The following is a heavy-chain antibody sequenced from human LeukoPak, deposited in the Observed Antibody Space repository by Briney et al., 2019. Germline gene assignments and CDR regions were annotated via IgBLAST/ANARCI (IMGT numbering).Heavy chain of an antibody. CDR3: ARGGIGQPFDY. CDR2: ISSSSSYI. V-gene: IGHV3-21*01. Sequence: TGGSLRLSCAASGFTFSSYSMNWVRQAPGKGLEWVSSISSSSSYIYYADSVKGRFTISRDNAKNSLYLQMNSLRAEDTAVYYCARGGIGQPFDYWGQGTLVTVSS. J-gene: IGHJ4*02. CDR1: GFTFSSYS. D-gene: IGHD1-26*01.